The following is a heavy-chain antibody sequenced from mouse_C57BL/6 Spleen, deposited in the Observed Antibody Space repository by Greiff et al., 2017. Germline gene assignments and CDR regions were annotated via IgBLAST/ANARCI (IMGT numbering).Heavy chain of an antibody. CDR3: ARGTTVVADYYAMDY. D-gene: IGHD1-1*01. Sequence: QVQLRQPGAELVKPGASVKLSCKASGYTFTSYWMHWVKQRPGQGLEWIGMIHPNSGSTNYNEKFKSKATLTVDKSSSTAYMQLSSLTSEDSAVYYRARGTTVVADYYAMDYWGQGTSVTVSS. V-gene: IGHV1-64*01. CDR2: IHPNSGST. J-gene: IGHJ4*01. CDR1: GYTFTSYW.